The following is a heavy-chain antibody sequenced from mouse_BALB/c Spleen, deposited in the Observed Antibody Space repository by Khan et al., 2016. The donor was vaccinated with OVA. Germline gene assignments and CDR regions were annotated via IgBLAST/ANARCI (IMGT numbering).Heavy chain of an antibody. D-gene: IGHD2-1*01. Sequence: VQVVESGGGLVQPGGSRKLSCAASGFTFSSFGIHWVRQAPKKGLEWVAYISSGSSTIYYVDTVKGRFTISRDIPKNTLFLQMTSLRSEDTARYYCARSGGNFHWYFDVWGAGTSVTVSS. V-gene: IGHV5-17*02. J-gene: IGHJ1*01. CDR2: ISSGSSTI. CDR1: GFTFSSFG. CDR3: ARSGGNFHWYFDV.